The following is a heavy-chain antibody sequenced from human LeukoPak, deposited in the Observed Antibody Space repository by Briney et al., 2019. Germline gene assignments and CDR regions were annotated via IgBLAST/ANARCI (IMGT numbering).Heavy chain of an antibody. V-gene: IGHV4-61*01. CDR1: GGSIKSPTSY. Sequence: SETLSLTCTVSGGSIKSPTSYWSWIRQPPGKGLEWIGNVYHIGTTSYNSSLKSRVSISVDTSKNQFSLEVASVTPEDTALYYCARNTTSSPWFDPWGQGTLVIVSS. J-gene: IGHJ5*02. CDR2: VYHIGTT. CDR3: ARNTTSSPWFDP. D-gene: IGHD6-6*01.